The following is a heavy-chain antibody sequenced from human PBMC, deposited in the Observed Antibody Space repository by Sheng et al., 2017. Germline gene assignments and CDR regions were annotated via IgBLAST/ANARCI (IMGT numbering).Heavy chain of an antibody. D-gene: IGHD6-13*01. CDR3: ARDGLAADNVWESYYYYYGMDV. CDR1: GFTFSSYG. Sequence: QVQLVESGGGVVQPGRSLRLSCAASGFTFSSYGMHWVRQAPGKGLEWVAVIWYDGSNKYYADSVKGRFTISRDNSKNTLYLQMNSLRAEDTAVYYCARDGLAADNVWESYYYYYGMDVWD. CDR2: IWYDGSNK. J-gene: IGHJ6*04. V-gene: IGHV3-33*01.